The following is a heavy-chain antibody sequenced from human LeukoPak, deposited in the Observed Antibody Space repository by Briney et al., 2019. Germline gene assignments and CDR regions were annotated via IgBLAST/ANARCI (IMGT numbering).Heavy chain of an antibody. CDR1: GFTFSDYY. Sequence: GGSLRLSCAASGFTFSDYYMSWIRQAPGKGLEWVSYISSSGSTIYYADSVKGRFTISRDNAKNSLYLQMNSLRAEDTAVYYCAREVYDFWSGYYRGFDPWGQGTLVTVSS. V-gene: IGHV3-11*04. CDR3: AREVYDFWSGYYRGFDP. J-gene: IGHJ5*02. D-gene: IGHD3-3*01. CDR2: ISSSGSTI.